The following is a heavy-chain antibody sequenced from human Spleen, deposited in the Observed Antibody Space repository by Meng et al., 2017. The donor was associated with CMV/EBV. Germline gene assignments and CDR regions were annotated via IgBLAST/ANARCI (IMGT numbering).Heavy chain of an antibody. J-gene: IGHJ5*02. D-gene: IGHD2-2*01. V-gene: IGHV5-51*01. Sequence: KVSCKGSGYRFSDYWIGWVRQMPGKGLEWMGIIYPGDSDTTYSPSFQGQVTISANKSISTTYLQWSSLKASDTAMYYCARQLDTRTWDNWFDPWGQGTLVTVSS. CDR2: IYPGDSDT. CDR1: GYRFSDYW. CDR3: ARQLDTRTWDNWFDP.